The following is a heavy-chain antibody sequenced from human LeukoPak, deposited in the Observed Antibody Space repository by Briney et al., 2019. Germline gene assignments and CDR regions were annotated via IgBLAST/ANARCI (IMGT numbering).Heavy chain of an antibody. CDR2: IYYSGST. J-gene: IGHJ3*02. V-gene: IGHV4-59*01. Sequence: SETLSLTCTVSGGSISSYYWSWIRQPPGKGLEWIGYIYYSGSTNYNPSLKSRVTISVDTSKNQFSLKLSSVTAADTAVYYCARVGDIVVVPAAMDAFGIWGQGTMVTVSS. D-gene: IGHD2-2*01. CDR1: GGSISSYY. CDR3: ARVGDIVVVPAAMDAFGI.